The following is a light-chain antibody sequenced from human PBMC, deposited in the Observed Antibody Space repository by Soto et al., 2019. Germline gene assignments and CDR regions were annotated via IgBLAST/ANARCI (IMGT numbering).Light chain of an antibody. CDR2: AAS. CDR1: QGISSY. Sequence: IQLTQSPSSLSASVGDRVTITCRASQGISSYLAWYQQKPGKARKLLIYAASTLQSGVPSRFSGSGSVTDFTLTISSLQPEDFATYYCQQLNSYPVAFGGGIKVEIK. J-gene: IGKJ4*01. CDR3: QQLNSYPVA. V-gene: IGKV1-9*01.